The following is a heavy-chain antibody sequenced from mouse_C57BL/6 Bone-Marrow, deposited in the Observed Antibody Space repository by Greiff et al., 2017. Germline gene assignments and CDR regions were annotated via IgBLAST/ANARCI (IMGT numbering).Heavy chain of an antibody. CDR3: ARDYGSSYWYFDV. Sequence: QVQLQQSGPELVKPGASVKLSCKASGYTFTSYDINWVKQRPGPGLEGIGWIYPRDGSTKYTEKFKGKATLTVDTSSSPAYMELQSLTSEDSAVYCCARDYGSSYWYFDVWGTGTTVTVSS. CDR2: IYPRDGST. V-gene: IGHV1-85*01. CDR1: GYTFTSYD. J-gene: IGHJ1*03. D-gene: IGHD1-1*01.